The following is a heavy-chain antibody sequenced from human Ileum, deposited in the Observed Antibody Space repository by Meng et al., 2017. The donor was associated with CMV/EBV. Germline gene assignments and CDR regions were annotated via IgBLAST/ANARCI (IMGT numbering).Heavy chain of an antibody. V-gene: IGHV4-4*07. Sequence: QVQLQGSGPGLVKPWETLSRTFTVSGGSINNYYRSWIRQSAEKGLEWIGRIYAKGITNYNPSLQSRVTMSVDTSKNQFSLKLSSVTAADTAVYYCARDRSSSWYKDWFAPWGQGTLVTVSS. CDR3: ARDRSSSWYKDWFAP. J-gene: IGHJ5*02. CDR1: GGSINNYY. D-gene: IGHD6-13*01. CDR2: IYAKGIT.